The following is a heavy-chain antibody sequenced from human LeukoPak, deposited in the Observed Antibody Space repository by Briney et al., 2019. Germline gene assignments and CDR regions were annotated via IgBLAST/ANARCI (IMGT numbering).Heavy chain of an antibody. Sequence: ASVKVSCTASGYTFTSYGISWVRQAPGQGLEWMGSISPYTGNTKYAERLQGRVIMTTDTSTRTAYLELRSLKSDDTAVFYCARDQYAHVWGSYRPYFDYWGQGTLVSVSS. D-gene: IGHD3-16*02. CDR3: ARDQYAHVWGSYRPYFDY. V-gene: IGHV1-18*04. CDR2: ISPYTGNT. CDR1: GYTFTSYG. J-gene: IGHJ4*02.